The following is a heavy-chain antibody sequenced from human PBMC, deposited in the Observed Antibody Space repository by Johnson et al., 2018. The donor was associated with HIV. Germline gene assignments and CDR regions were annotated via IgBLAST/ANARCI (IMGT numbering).Heavy chain of an antibody. CDR2: INWNGGST. D-gene: IGHD5-18*01. CDR3: ARDRGRGGYSYGRGDAFDI. V-gene: IGHV3-20*04. Sequence: VQLVESGGGVVRPGGSLRLSCEVSGFTFDEYGMSWVRQAPGKGLEWVSGINWNGGSTGYADSVKGRFTISRDNARNFLYLQMNSVRAEDTAVYYCARDRGRGGYSYGRGDAFDIWGQGTMVTVSS. J-gene: IGHJ3*02. CDR1: GFTFDEYG.